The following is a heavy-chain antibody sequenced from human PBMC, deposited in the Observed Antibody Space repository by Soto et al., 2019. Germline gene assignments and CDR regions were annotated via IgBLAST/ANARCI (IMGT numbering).Heavy chain of an antibody. CDR2: ISGSGGST. V-gene: IGHV3-23*01. D-gene: IGHD6-13*01. CDR3: AKVHKGSSWSPSEYFQH. CDR1: GFTFSGYA. J-gene: IGHJ1*01. Sequence: LRLSCAASGFTFSGYAMSWVRQAPGKGLEWVSAISGSGGSTYYADSVKGRFTISRDNSKNTLYLQMNSLRAEDTAVYYCAKVHKGSSWSPSEYFQHWGQGTLVTVSS.